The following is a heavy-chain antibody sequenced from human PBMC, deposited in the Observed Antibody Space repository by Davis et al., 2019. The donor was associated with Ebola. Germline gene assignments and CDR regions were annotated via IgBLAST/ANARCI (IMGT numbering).Heavy chain of an antibody. CDR1: GYRFTTYG. CDR3: ASGLWGSRGMDV. J-gene: IGHJ6*04. Sequence: ASVKVSCKASGYRFTTYGMHWVRQAPGQGLEWMGWMNPNSGNTGYAQKFQGRVTMTRNTSISTAYMELSSLRSEDTAVYYCASGLWGSRGMDVWGKGTTVTVSS. D-gene: IGHD3-16*01. V-gene: IGHV1-8*02. CDR2: MNPNSGNT.